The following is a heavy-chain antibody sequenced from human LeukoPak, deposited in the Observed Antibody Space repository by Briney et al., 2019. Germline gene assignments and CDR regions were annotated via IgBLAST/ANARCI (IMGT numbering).Heavy chain of an antibody. V-gene: IGHV3-9*01. CDR2: ISWNSGSI. CDR1: GFTFDDYA. J-gene: IGHJ4*02. Sequence: PGGSLRLSCAASGFTFDDYAMHWVRQAPGKGLEWVSGISWNSGSIGYADSVKGRFTISRDNAKNSLYLQMNSLRAEDTAVYYCAKHPSRYDYWGQGTLVTVSS. CDR3: AKHPSRYDY.